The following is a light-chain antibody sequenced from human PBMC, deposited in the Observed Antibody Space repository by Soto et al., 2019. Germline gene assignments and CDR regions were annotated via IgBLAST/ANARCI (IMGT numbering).Light chain of an antibody. CDR1: QFVSSNS. CDR3: QQYAGSPRT. Sequence: EIVSTQSPGTLSLSPGERATLSCRASQFVSSNSLAWYQQKRGQAPRLLIHDSSCRATGIPDRFSGSGSGTDFTLTISRLEPEDFAVYYCQQYAGSPRTFGQGTKVDIK. CDR2: DSS. V-gene: IGKV3-20*01. J-gene: IGKJ1*01.